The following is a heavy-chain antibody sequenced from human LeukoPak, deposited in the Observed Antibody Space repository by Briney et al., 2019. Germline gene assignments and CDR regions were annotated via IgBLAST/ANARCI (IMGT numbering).Heavy chain of an antibody. Sequence: PSETLSLTCTVSGGSISSGDYYWGWIRQPPGKGLEWIGYIYYSGSTYYNPSLKSRFTISVDTSKNQFSLKLSSVTAADTAVYYCARGGSHDYGDYVYFYWGQGTLVTVSS. CDR1: GGSISSGDYY. J-gene: IGHJ4*02. CDR2: IYYSGST. CDR3: ARGGSHDYGDYVYFY. V-gene: IGHV4-30-4*01. D-gene: IGHD4-17*01.